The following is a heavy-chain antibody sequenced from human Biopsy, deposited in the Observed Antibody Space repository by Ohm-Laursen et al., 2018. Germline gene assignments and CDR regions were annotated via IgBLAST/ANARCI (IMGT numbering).Heavy chain of an antibody. Sequence: SLRLSCTASGFTFSHACMSWVRQAPGKGLEWVGRIRDKANSYTTDYAASVKGRFTISRDDSKNSLYLQMNSLKTEDTALYYCARAGRYCSGGGCYSWFDSWGQGTLVTVSS. CDR2: IRDKANSYTT. J-gene: IGHJ5*01. V-gene: IGHV3-72*01. CDR1: GFTFSHAC. CDR3: ARAGRYCSGGGCYSWFDS. D-gene: IGHD2-15*01.